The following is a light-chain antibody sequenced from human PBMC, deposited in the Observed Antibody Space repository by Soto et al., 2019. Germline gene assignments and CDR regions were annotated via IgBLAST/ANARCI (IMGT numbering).Light chain of an antibody. J-gene: IGLJ1*01. V-gene: IGLV2-11*01. CDR2: DVS. Sequence: QPVLTQPPSVSGSPGQSVTISCTGTSSDVGGYNYVSWYQQHPGKAPKLMIYDVSKRPSGVPDRFSGSKSGNTASLTISGLQAEDEADYYCCSYAGSYTYVFGTGTKLTVL. CDR3: CSYAGSYTYV. CDR1: SSDVGGYNY.